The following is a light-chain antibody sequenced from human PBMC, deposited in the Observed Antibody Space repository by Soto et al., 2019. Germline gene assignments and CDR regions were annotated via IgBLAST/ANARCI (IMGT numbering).Light chain of an antibody. J-gene: IGLJ7*01. Sequence: QSVLSQPASVSGSRGQSITISCTGTSSDVGNYNLVSWYQQYPGKAPKLMIFKDTKRPSGVSHRFSGSKSGNTASLTIAGLQPEDAADYYCCSYAGSSTMTFGGGTQLTVL. CDR1: SSDVGNYNL. CDR2: KDT. V-gene: IGLV2-23*01. CDR3: CSYAGSSTMT.